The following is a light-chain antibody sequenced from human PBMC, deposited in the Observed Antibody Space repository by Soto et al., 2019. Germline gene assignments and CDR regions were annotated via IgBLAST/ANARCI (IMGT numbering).Light chain of an antibody. CDR3: QHYGGSPLFT. V-gene: IGKV3-20*01. Sequence: ETVLTQSPGTLSLSPGERATLSCRASQGVTPAYLAWYQHKPGQAPRLLIYGASNRATGIPDRFSGSGSGTDFTLTISRLEPEDFAVYSCQHYGGSPLFTFGPGTKVDFK. CDR2: GAS. J-gene: IGKJ3*01. CDR1: QGVTPAY.